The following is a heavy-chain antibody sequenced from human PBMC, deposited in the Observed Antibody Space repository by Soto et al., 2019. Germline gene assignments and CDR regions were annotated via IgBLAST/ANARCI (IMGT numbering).Heavy chain of an antibody. CDR1: GYSFTSYW. J-gene: IGHJ6*02. D-gene: IGHD2-2*01. CDR2: IYPGDSDT. V-gene: IGHV5-51*01. Sequence: PGESLKISCKGSGYSFTSYWIGWVRQMPGKGLEWLGIIYPGDSDTRYSPSFQGQVTISADKSISTAYLQWSSLKASDTAMYYCARSSGSCSSTSCYYYYGMDVWGQGTTVTVSS. CDR3: ARSSGSCSSTSCYYYYGMDV.